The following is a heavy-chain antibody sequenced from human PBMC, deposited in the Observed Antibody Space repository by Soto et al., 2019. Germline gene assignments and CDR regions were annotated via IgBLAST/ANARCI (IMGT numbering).Heavy chain of an antibody. V-gene: IGHV4-34*01. J-gene: IGHJ4*02. CDR1: GGSFSGYY. Sequence: QVQLQQWGAGLLKPSETLSLTCAVYGGSFSGYYWSWIRQPPGKGLEWIGEINHSGSTNYNPSLKSRVTISVDTSKNQFSLKLSSVTAADTAVYYCARLPTMVRAARAHDYWGQGTLVTVSS. CDR3: ARLPTMVRAARAHDY. CDR2: INHSGST. D-gene: IGHD3-10*01.